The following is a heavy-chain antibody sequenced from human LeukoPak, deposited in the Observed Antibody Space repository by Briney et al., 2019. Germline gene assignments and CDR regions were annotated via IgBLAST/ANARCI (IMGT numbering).Heavy chain of an antibody. CDR2: IYYSGST. J-gene: IGHJ4*02. Sequence: SETLSLTCTVSGGSISSGDYYWSWIRQPPGKGLEWIGYIYYSGSTYYNPSLKSRVTISVDTSNNQFSLKLSSVTAADTAVYYCARTSGTGTEFDYWGQGTLVTVSS. V-gene: IGHV4-30-4*01. CDR1: GGSISSGDYY. CDR3: ARTSGTGTEFDY. D-gene: IGHD1-1*01.